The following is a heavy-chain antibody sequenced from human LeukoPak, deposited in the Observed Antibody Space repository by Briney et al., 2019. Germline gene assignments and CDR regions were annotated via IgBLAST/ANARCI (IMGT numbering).Heavy chain of an antibody. D-gene: IGHD2-2*01. V-gene: IGHV3-7*05. CDR3: ARGAGYCSSTGCYGSDWFDS. CDR2: IKQDGSEK. CDR1: GFTFW. J-gene: IGHJ5*01. Sequence: GGSLRLSCAASGFTFWMSWVRQAPGKGLEWVANIKQDGSEKYYVDSVKGRFTISRDNAKNSLYLQMNSLRVEDTAVYYCARGAGYCSSTGCYGSDWFDSWGQGALVTVSS.